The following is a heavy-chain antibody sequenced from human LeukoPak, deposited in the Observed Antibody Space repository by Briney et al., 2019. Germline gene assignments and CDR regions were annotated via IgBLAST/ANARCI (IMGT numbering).Heavy chain of an antibody. CDR1: GFTFSSYA. Sequence: QSGGSLRLSCAASGFTFSSYAMSWVRQAPGKGLEWVSAISGSGGSTYYADSVKGRFTISRDNSKNTLYLQMNSLRAEDTAVYYCANHLSPVVPAAINGYWGQGTLVTVSS. D-gene: IGHD2-2*02. CDR3: ANHLSPVVPAAINGY. CDR2: ISGSGGST. J-gene: IGHJ4*02. V-gene: IGHV3-23*01.